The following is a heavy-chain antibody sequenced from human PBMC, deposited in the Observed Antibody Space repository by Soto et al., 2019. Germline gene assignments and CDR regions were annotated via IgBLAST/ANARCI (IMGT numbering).Heavy chain of an antibody. CDR3: ERGRDGYLDY. V-gene: IGHV3-30-3*01. CDR1: GFTFSSYA. Sequence: QVQLVESGGGVVQPGRSLRLSCAASGFTFSSYAMHWVRQAPGKGLEWVAVISYDGSNKYYADSVKGRFTISRDNSKNTLYLQMNSLRAEDTAVYYCERGRDGYLDYWGQGTLVTVSS. CDR2: ISYDGSNK. J-gene: IGHJ4*02.